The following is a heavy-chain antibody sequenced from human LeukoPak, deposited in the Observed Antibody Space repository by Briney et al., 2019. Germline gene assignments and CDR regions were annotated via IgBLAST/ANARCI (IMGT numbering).Heavy chain of an antibody. J-gene: IGHJ5*02. V-gene: IGHV3-21*01. CDR1: GFTFSSYS. CDR3: ARDRLAAVNWFDP. CDR2: ISSSSRYI. D-gene: IGHD6-13*01. Sequence: GGSLRLSCAASGFTFSSYSMNWVRQAPGKGLEWVSSISSSSRYIYYADSVKGRFTISRDNAKNSLYLQMNSLRAEDTAVYYCARDRLAAVNWFDPWGQGTLVTVSS.